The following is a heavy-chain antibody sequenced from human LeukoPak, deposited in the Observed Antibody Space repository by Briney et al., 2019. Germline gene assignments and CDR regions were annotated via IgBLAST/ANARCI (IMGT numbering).Heavy chain of an antibody. Sequence: GGSLRLSCAASGFTFNNYAMSWVRQAPGKGLEWLSTVSNNGGSTYYADSVKGRFTISRDNSKNTLSLQMNSLRAEDTAVYYCAKVGDVVIPATAGGHYWGQGTLGTVSS. CDR3: AKVGDVVIPATAGGHY. CDR2: VSNNGGST. J-gene: IGHJ4*02. V-gene: IGHV3-23*01. CDR1: GFTFNNYA. D-gene: IGHD2-2*01.